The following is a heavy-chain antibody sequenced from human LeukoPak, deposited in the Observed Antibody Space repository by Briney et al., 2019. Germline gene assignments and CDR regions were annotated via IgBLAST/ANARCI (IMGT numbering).Heavy chain of an antibody. CDR3: ARDFERNFGWLLYTHDFVI. D-gene: IGHD3-9*01. CDR2: ISGSSSYI. Sequence: GGSLRLSCAASGFTFSSYSMNWVRQAPGKGLEWVSSISGSSSYIYYADSVKGRFTISRDNAKNSLYLQMNSLRAEDTAVYYCARDFERNFGWLLYTHDFVIWGQGTMVTVSS. V-gene: IGHV3-21*06. CDR1: GFTFSSYS. J-gene: IGHJ3*02.